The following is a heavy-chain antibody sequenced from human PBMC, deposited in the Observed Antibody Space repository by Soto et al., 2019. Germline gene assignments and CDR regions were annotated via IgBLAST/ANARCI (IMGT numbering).Heavy chain of an antibody. V-gene: IGHV3-21*01. Sequence: EVQLVESGGGLVKPGGSLRLSCAASGFTFSSYSMNWVRQAPGKGLEWVSSISSSSGYVYYADSVKGRFTISRDNAKNSLYRQMNGLRAEDKALYYCARTSSSSSRPIAAARPYNFGYWCQVILVAVSS. D-gene: IGHD6-13*01. CDR1: GFTFSSYS. CDR2: ISSSSGYV. J-gene: IGHJ4*02. CDR3: ARTSSSSSRPIAAARPYNFGY.